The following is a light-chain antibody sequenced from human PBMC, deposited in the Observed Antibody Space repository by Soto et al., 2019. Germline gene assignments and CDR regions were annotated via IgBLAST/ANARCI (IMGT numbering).Light chain of an antibody. V-gene: IGKV1-5*03. CDR3: QQYNSYWT. CDR2: KAS. Sequence: DIQMTQSPSTLSASVGDRVTITCRASQSISSWLAWYQQKPGKAPKLLIYKASSLESGVPTRFRGSGYGTDITLTSSRLQIDDFATYYCQQYNSYWTFGQGTKVEIK. J-gene: IGKJ1*01. CDR1: QSISSW.